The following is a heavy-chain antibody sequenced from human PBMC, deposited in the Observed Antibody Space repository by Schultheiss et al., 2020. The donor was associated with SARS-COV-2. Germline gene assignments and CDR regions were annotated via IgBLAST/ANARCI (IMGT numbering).Heavy chain of an antibody. J-gene: IGHJ6*02. CDR1: GGSISSYY. CDR3: ARAGSVGCSSTSCSYGMDV. V-gene: IGHV4-59*01. CDR2: IYYSGST. Sequence: GSLRLSCTVSGGSISSYYWSWIRQPPGKGLEWIGYIYYSGSTNYNPSLKSRVTISVDTSKNQFSLKLSSVTAADTAVYYCARAGSVGCSSTSCSYGMDVWGQGTTVTVSS. D-gene: IGHD2-2*01.